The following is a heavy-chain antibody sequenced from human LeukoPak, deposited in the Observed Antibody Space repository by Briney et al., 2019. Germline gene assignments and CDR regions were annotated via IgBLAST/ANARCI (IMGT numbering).Heavy chain of an antibody. D-gene: IGHD2-2*01. CDR2: ISGSGGST. CDR1: GFTFRSFA. CDR3: AKGGPAATIWRWFDP. V-gene: IGHV3-23*01. Sequence: GGSLRLSCAASGFTFRSFAVSWVRQAPGKGLEWVSAISGSGGSTYYADSVKGRFTISRDNSKNTLYLQMNSLRAEDTAVYYCAKGGPAATIWRWFDPWGQGTLVTVSS. J-gene: IGHJ5*02.